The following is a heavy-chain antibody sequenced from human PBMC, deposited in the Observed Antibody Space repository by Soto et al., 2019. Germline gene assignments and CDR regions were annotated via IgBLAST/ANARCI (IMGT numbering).Heavy chain of an antibody. V-gene: IGHV3-33*01. CDR2: IWYDGSNK. CDR3: ARDRSVGAIIPLVDI. D-gene: IGHD1-26*01. J-gene: IGHJ3*02. Sequence: PGGSLRLSCAASGFTFSSYGMHWVRQAPGKGLEWVAVIWYDGSNKYYADSVKGRFTISRDNSKNTLYLQMNSLRAEDTAVYYCARDRSVGAIIPLVDIWGQGTMVTVSS. CDR1: GFTFSSYG.